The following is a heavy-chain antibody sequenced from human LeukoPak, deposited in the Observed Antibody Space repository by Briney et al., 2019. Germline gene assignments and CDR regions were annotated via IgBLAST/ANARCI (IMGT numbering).Heavy chain of an antibody. J-gene: IGHJ4*02. Sequence: PGRSLRLSCAASGFSVSSNYMTWVRQAPGKGLECVSVIYGGGNTYYADSVGGRFTISRDNSKNTLYLQMNSLRVEDTAMYCCARGRWSSSGYQDYWGRGTLVTVSS. CDR2: IYGGGNT. CDR1: GFSVSSNY. V-gene: IGHV3-53*01. CDR3: ARGRWSSSGYQDY. D-gene: IGHD3-22*01.